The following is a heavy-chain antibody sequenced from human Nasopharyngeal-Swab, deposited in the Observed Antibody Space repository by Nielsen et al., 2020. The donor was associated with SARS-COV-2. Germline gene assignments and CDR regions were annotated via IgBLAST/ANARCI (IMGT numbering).Heavy chain of an antibody. D-gene: IGHD6-13*01. CDR2: IIPSSGTA. Sequence: WVRQAPGQGLEWMGGIIPSSGTANYAQRFQGRVTITADESSSIVYMEVSGLRSEDSAVYYCAREEGYSSGWYFRYWGQGTRVTSPQ. J-gene: IGHJ4*02. CDR3: AREEGYSSGWYFRY. V-gene: IGHV1-69*01.